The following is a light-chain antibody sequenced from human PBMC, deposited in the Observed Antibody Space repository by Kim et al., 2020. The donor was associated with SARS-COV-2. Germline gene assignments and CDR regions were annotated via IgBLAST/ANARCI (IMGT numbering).Light chain of an antibody. CDR2: GAS. V-gene: IGKV3-15*01. Sequence: EIVMTQSPATLSVSPGERVTLSCRASQSVSSNIAWYQQKHGQAPRLLIYGASTRATGIPARFSGSGSGTEFTLTISSLQSEDFAVYYCQQYHKWPPLTFGGGTKVDIK. CDR1: QSVSSN. CDR3: QQYHKWPPLT. J-gene: IGKJ4*01.